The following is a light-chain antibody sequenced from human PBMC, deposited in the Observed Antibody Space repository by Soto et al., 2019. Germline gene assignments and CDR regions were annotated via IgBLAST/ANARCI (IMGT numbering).Light chain of an antibody. J-gene: IGKJ4*01. V-gene: IGKV1-33*01. CDR1: QDISTY. CDR2: DAS. CDR3: QQYANLPPLT. Sequence: DIQMTQSPSSLSASVGDRVTITCQASQDISTYLNWYQQKPGKAPKLLIYDASNLETGVPSRFSGRVSGTDFTFTISSLQPEDIATYYCQQYANLPPLTFGGGTKVEIK.